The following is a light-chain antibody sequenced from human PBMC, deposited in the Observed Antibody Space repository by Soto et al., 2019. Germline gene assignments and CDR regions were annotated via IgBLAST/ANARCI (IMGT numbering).Light chain of an antibody. J-gene: IGLJ3*02. Sequence: QSVLTQPRSVSGSPGQSVTISCTGTSSDVGGYNYVSWYQQQHPGKAPKLMIYDVSQRPSGVPDRFSGSKSGNTASLTISWLQADDDGDYFCCSYAGSYSWVFGGGTKLTVL. CDR1: SSDVGGYNY. CDR2: DVS. V-gene: IGLV2-11*01. CDR3: CSYAGSYSWV.